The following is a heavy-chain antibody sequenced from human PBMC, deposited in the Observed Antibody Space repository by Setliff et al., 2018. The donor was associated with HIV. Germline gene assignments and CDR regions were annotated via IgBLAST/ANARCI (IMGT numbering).Heavy chain of an antibody. Sequence: LRLSCAASGFTFSSYAMSWVRQAPGKGLEWVSAISGSGGSTYYADSVKGRFTISRDNSKNTLYLQMSSLRAEDTAIYYCARSEKYCSSVSCFRGCYGMDVWGHGATVTVSS. J-gene: IGHJ6*02. CDR3: ARSEKYCSSVSCFRGCYGMDV. D-gene: IGHD2-2*01. V-gene: IGHV3-23*01. CDR2: ISGSGGST. CDR1: GFTFSSYA.